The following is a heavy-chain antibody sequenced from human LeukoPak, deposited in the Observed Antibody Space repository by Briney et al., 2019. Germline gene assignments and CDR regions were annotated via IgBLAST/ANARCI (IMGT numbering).Heavy chain of an antibody. CDR3: ARTTPIKPFDY. Sequence: GGSLRLSCAASRFTFSTYEMNWVRQAPGKGLEWVSYITSSGGTIYYADSVKGRFTISRDNAKNSLYLQMNSLRAEDTAVYYCARTTPIKPFDYWGQGTLVTVSS. D-gene: IGHD5-24*01. V-gene: IGHV3-48*03. CDR2: ITSSGGTI. J-gene: IGHJ4*02. CDR1: RFTFSTYE.